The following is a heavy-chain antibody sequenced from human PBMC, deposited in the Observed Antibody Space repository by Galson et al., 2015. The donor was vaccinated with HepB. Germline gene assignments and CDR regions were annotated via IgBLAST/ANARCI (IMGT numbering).Heavy chain of an antibody. CDR3: TRQLNYIWGSYRLGAFDY. Sequence: SLRLSCAASGFTFGDYAMSWFRQAPGKGLEWVGFIRSKAYGGTTEYAASVKGRFTISRDDSKSIAYLQMNSLKTEDTAVYYCTRQLNYIWGSYRLGAFDYWGQGTLVTVSS. J-gene: IGHJ4*02. CDR1: GFTFGDYA. CDR2: IRSKAYGGTT. D-gene: IGHD3-16*02. V-gene: IGHV3-49*03.